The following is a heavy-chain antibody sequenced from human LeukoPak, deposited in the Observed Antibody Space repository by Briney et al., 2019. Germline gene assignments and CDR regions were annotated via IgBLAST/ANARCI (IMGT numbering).Heavy chain of an antibody. Sequence: ASVKVSCKASGYTFTSYAMHWVRQAPGQRLEWMGWINAGNGNTKYSQKFQSRVTITRDTSASTAYMELSSLRSEDTAVYYCARGPIVLRYFDWPYYIDYWGQGTLVTVSS. CDR1: GYTFTSYA. D-gene: IGHD3-9*01. J-gene: IGHJ4*02. CDR3: ARGPIVLRYFDWPYYIDY. V-gene: IGHV1-3*01. CDR2: INAGNGNT.